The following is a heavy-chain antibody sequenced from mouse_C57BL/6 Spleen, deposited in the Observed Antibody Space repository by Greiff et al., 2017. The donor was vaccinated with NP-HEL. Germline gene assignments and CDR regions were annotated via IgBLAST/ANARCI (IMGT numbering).Heavy chain of an antibody. V-gene: IGHV1-77*01. CDR1: GYTFTDYY. Sequence: QVQLKQSGAELVKPGASVKISCKASGYTFTDYYINWVKQRPGQGLEWVGKIGPGSGSTYYNEKFKGKATLTADKSSSTAYMQLSSLTSEDSAVDFCASYGSSYEGFAYWGQGTLVTVSA. CDR2: IGPGSGST. D-gene: IGHD1-1*01. CDR3: ASYGSSYEGFAY. J-gene: IGHJ3*01.